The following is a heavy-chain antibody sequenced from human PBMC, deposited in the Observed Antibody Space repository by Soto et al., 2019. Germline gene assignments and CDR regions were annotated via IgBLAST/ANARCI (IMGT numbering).Heavy chain of an antibody. V-gene: IGHV4-59*01. D-gene: IGHD3-3*01. CDR3: ARDSQYSYYDLWSGTQLYYYGMDV. CDR1: GGSISSYY. CDR2: IYYSGST. Sequence: SETLSLTCTVSGGSISSYYWSWIRQPPGKGLEWIGYIYYSGSTNYNPSLKSRVTISVDTSKNQFSLKLSSVTAADTAVYYCARDSQYSYYDLWSGTQLYYYGMDVWGQGTTVTVSS. J-gene: IGHJ6*02.